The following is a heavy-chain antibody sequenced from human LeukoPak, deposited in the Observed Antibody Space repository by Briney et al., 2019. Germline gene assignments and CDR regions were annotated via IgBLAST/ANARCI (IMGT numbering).Heavy chain of an antibody. CDR2: IRYDGSNK. CDR3: AKDRSGSYSQGLNY. D-gene: IGHD1-26*01. J-gene: IGHJ4*02. CDR1: GFTFSSYG. Sequence: PGGFLRLSCAASGFTFSSYGMHWGRQAPGKGLEWVAFIRYDGSNKYYADSVKGRFTISRDNSKNTLYLQMNSLRAEDTAVYYCAKDRSGSYSQGLNYWGQGTLVTVSS. V-gene: IGHV3-30*02.